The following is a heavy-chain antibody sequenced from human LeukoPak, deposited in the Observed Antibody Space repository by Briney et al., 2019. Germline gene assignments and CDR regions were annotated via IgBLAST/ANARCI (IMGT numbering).Heavy chain of an antibody. CDR2: ISGDGGST. V-gene: IGHV3-43*02. CDR1: GFTFDDYA. CDR3: AWCGSGIFYGMDV. Sequence: EGSLRLSCAASGFTFDDYAMHWVRQAPGKGLEWVSLISGDGGSTYYADSVKGRFTISRDNSKNSLYLQMNSLRTEDTALYYCAWCGSGIFYGMDVWGQGTTVTVSS. D-gene: IGHD3-10*01. J-gene: IGHJ6*02.